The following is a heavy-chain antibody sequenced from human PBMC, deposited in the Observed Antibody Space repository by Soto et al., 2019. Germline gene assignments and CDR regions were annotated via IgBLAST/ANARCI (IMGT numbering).Heavy chain of an antibody. Sequence: EVQLVESGGGLVQPGRSLRLSCAASGFTFDDYAMHWVRQAPGKGLEWVSGISWNSGSIGYADSVKGRFTISRDNAKNSLYLQMNSLRAEDTALYYCAKGPRSRSSGWFDYWGQGTLVTVSS. CDR3: AKGPRSRSSGWFDY. CDR2: ISWNSGSI. D-gene: IGHD6-19*01. CDR1: GFTFDDYA. J-gene: IGHJ4*02. V-gene: IGHV3-9*01.